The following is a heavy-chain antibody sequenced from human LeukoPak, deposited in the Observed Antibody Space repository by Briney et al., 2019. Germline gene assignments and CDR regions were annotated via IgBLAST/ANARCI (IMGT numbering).Heavy chain of an antibody. V-gene: IGHV4-39*01. Sequence: PSETLSLTCSVSGGSVSSSSHYWGWSRQPPGEGLEYIGSRYYNGGNTHYNPALRSRVTISVATSKNQCSLKLGSVTAADTAVYYCARQGRGIYANNWFDPWGQGTLVTVSS. D-gene: IGHD3-16*01. CDR3: ARQGRGIYANNWFDP. CDR2: RYYNGGNT. CDR1: GGSVSSSSHY. J-gene: IGHJ5*02.